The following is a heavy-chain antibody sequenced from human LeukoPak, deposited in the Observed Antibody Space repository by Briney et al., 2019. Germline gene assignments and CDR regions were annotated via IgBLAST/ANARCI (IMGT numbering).Heavy chain of an antibody. Sequence: GGSLRLSCAASGFTFDDYGMSWVRQAPGKGLEWVSGINWNGGSTGYADSVKGRFTISRDNAKNSLYLQMNSLRAEDTALYYCARDLGRGGSGSYNPYYFDYWGQGTLVTVSS. CDR2: INWNGGST. CDR3: ARDLGRGGSGSYNPYYFDY. CDR1: GFTFDDYG. V-gene: IGHV3-20*04. D-gene: IGHD3-10*01. J-gene: IGHJ4*02.